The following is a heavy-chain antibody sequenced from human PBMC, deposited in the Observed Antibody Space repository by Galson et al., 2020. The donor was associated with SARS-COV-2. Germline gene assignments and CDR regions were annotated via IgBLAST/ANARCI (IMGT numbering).Heavy chain of an antibody. V-gene: IGHV4-30-2*01. CDR2: IYHSRST. CDR1: GGSIRSGGYS. CDR3: ARSPDCSSTSCYSDAFDI. J-gene: IGHJ3*02. Sequence: SETLSLTCAVSGGSIRSGGYSWSWIRQPPGKGLEWLGYIYHSRSTYYNPSLKSRVTISVDRSKNQFSLKLSSVTAADTAVYYCARSPDCSSTSCYSDAFDIWGQGTTVTVSS. D-gene: IGHD2-2*01.